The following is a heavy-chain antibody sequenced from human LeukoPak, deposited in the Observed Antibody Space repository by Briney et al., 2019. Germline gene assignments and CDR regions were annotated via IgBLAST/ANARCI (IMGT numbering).Heavy chain of an antibody. D-gene: IGHD2-8*02. J-gene: IGHJ4*02. CDR3: AREVGGVRDFDY. V-gene: IGHV4-59*01. CDR1: GGSISSYY. Sequence: SETLSLTCTVSGGSISSYYWSWIWQPPGKGLEWIGYIYYSGSTNYNPSLKSRVTISGDTSKNQISLNLSSVTAADTAVYYCAREVGGVRDFDYWGQGILVTVSS. CDR2: IYYSGST.